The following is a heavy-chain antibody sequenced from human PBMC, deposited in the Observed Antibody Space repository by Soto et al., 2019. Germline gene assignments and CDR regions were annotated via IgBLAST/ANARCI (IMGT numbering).Heavy chain of an antibody. V-gene: IGHV3-23*01. CDR1: GFPFWTYS. Sequence: EVNLLESGGGLVQPGGSVRLSCAASGFPFWTYSMSWVRQAPRKGLEWVSGISGSGTATYYTDSVKGRFTVSRDNSKDTLFLQMNTLRVEDTAVYYCAKTRLYDNNDYHRDGFDVWGPGTVVTVSS. CDR3: AKTRLYDNNDYHRDGFDV. D-gene: IGHD3-22*01. CDR2: ISGSGTAT. J-gene: IGHJ3*01.